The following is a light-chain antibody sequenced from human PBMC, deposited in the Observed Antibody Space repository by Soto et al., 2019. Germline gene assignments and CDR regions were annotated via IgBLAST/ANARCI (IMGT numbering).Light chain of an antibody. CDR1: QSVSSN. CDR2: GAS. V-gene: IGKV3-15*01. Sequence: ETVMTQSPATLSVSPGERATLSCRASQSVSSNLAWYQQKPGQAPRLLIYGASTRATGIPARFSGSGSGTDFTLTISRLEPEDFAVYYCQQNGSSGTFGQGTKVDIK. J-gene: IGKJ1*01. CDR3: QQNGSSGT.